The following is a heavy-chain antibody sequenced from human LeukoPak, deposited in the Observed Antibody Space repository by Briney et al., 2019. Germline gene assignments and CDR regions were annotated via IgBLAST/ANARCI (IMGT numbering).Heavy chain of an antibody. D-gene: IGHD2-2*01. Sequence: SETLSLTCTVSGGSITNDYWSWIRQPPGKGLEWIGSIYYSGSTYYNPSLKSRVTISVDTSKNQFSLKLSSVTAADTAVYYCARDDTQLFDYWGQGTLVTVSS. CDR2: IYYSGST. CDR3: ARDDTQLFDY. CDR1: GGSITNDY. V-gene: IGHV4-59*12. J-gene: IGHJ4*02.